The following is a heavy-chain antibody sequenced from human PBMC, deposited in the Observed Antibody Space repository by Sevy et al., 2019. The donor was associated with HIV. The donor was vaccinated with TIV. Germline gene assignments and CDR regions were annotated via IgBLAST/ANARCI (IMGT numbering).Heavy chain of an antibody. CDR2: ISGSGGST. J-gene: IGHJ5*01. V-gene: IGHV3-23*01. D-gene: IGHD4-17*01. Sequence: GGSLRLSCAASGFTFSSYAMSWVRQAPGKGLEWVSAISGSGGSTYYADSVKGRFTISRDNSKNTLYLQMNSLRAEDTAVYDCAKAENDGYYVDLWFDYWGQGTLVTVSS. CDR3: AKAENDGYYVDLWFDY. CDR1: GFTFSSYA.